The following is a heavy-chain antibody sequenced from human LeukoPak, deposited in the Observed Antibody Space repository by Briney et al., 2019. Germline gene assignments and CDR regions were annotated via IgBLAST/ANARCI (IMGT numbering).Heavy chain of an antibody. J-gene: IGHJ4*02. CDR3: VKEGYSYGSYFDY. Sequence: GGSLRLSCSASGFTFSSYAMHWVRQAPGKGLEYVSAISSNGGSTYYADSVKGRFTISRDNSKNTLYLQMSSLRAEDTAVYYCVKEGYSYGSYFDYWGQRTLVTVSS. V-gene: IGHV3-64D*06. CDR2: ISSNGGST. D-gene: IGHD5-18*01. CDR1: GFTFSSYA.